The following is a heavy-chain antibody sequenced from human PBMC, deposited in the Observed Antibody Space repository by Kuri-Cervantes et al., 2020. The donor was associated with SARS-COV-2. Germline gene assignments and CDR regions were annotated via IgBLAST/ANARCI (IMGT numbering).Heavy chain of an antibody. J-gene: IGHJ6*02. V-gene: IGHV1-2*02. CDR1: GYTFTGYY. CDR3: ARDTYCSSTSCYRGGMDV. CDR2: INPNSGGT. D-gene: IGHD2-2*02. Sequence: ASVKVSCKASGYTFTGYYMHWVRQAPGQGLEWMGWINPNSGGTNYAQKFQGRVTMTRDTSISTAYMELSSLRSEDTAVYYCARDTYCSSTSCYRGGMDVWGQGTTVTVSS.